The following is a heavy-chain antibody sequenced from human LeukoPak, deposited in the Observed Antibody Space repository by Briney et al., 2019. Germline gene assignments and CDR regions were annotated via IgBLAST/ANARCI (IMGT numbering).Heavy chain of an antibody. CDR3: ARRLSGYPDC. CDR2: ISSSGSTI. CDR1: GFTFSSYE. J-gene: IGHJ4*02. D-gene: IGHD3-22*01. V-gene: IGHV3-48*03. Sequence: GGSLRLSCVASGFTFSSYEMNWVRQAPGKGLEWVSYISSSGSTIYYADSVKGRFTISRDNAKNSLYLQMNSLRAEDTAVYYCARRLSGYPDCWGQGTLVTVSS.